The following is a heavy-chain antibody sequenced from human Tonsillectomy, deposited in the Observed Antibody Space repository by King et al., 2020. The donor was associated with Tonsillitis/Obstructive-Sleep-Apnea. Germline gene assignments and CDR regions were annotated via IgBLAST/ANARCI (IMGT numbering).Heavy chain of an antibody. CDR1: GDSLSSSTYN. CDR3: ARHTKDFWSGFYPKDYYLDV. Sequence: QLQESGPRLVKPSETLSLICTVSGDSLSSSTYNWGWVRQPPGKGLEWIGSISYSGSTYYNPSLKSRVTISVDTTKNQFSLKLSSLTAADSAVYYCARHTKDFWSGFYPKDYYLDVWGKGTTVTVSS. J-gene: IGHJ6*03. D-gene: IGHD3-3*01. V-gene: IGHV4-39*01. CDR2: ISYSGST.